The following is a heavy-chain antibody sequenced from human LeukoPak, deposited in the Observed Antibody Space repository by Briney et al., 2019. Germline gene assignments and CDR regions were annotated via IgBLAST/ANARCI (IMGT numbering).Heavy chain of an antibody. D-gene: IGHD3-10*01. Sequence: SETLSLTCTVSGGSISSGSYYWSWIRQPAGKGLEWIGRIYTSGSTNYNPSLKSRVTISVDTSKNQFSLKLSSVTAADTAVYYCAKSDGSGNYFDYWGQGALVAVSS. CDR3: AKSDGSGNYFDY. V-gene: IGHV4-61*02. J-gene: IGHJ4*02. CDR2: IYTSGST. CDR1: GGSISSGSYY.